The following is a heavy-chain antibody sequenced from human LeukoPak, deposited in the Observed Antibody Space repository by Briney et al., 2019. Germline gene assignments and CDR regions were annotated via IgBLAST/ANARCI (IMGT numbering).Heavy chain of an antibody. V-gene: IGHV3-33*08. CDR2: IWNDGSNK. J-gene: IGHJ6*02. Sequence: GGSLRLSCAASGFTFSSYGMHWVRQAPGKGLEWVAVIWNDGSNKYYADSVKGRFTISRDNSKNTLYLQMNSLRAEDTAVYYCARGNGELVDYYYYGMDVWGQGTTVTVSS. D-gene: IGHD3-10*01. CDR1: GFTFSSYG. CDR3: ARGNGELVDYYYYGMDV.